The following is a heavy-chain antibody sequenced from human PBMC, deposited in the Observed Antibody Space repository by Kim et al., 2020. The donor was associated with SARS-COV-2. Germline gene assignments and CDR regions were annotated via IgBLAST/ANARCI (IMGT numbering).Heavy chain of an antibody. D-gene: IGHD3-22*01. V-gene: IGHV4-61*07. J-gene: IGHJ4*02. CDR3: ARHLWSFYDSSGYYPFDY. Sequence: KSRVTISVDTSKNQFSLKLSSVTAADTAVYYCARHLWSFYDSSGYYPFDYWGQGTLVTVSS.